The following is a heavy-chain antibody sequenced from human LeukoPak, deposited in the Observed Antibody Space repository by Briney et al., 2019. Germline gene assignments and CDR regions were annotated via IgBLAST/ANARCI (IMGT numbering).Heavy chain of an antibody. CDR1: GYTFTGYY. D-gene: IGHD5-18*01. V-gene: IGHV1-2*02. Sequence: ASVKVSCKASGYTFTGYYMHWVRQAPGQGLEWMGWINPNSGGTNHAQKFQGRVTMTRDTSISTAYMELSRLRSDDTAVYYCASLGYSYDTSWDYWGQGTLVTVSS. J-gene: IGHJ4*02. CDR2: INPNSGGT. CDR3: ASLGYSYDTSWDY.